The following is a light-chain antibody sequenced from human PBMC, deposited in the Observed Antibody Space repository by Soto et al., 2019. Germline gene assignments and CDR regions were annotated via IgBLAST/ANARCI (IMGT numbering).Light chain of an antibody. CDR3: QQYNSWPPIT. J-gene: IGKJ5*01. CDR2: GTS. CDR1: QSVTSN. Sequence: VMTQSPDTLSVSPGERVTLSCRASQSVTSNLAWYQQKAGQAPRLLIYGTSTRATGIPDRFSGSGSGTEFTLTISSLQSEDFAVYYCQQYNSWPPITFGQGTRLENK. V-gene: IGKV3-15*01.